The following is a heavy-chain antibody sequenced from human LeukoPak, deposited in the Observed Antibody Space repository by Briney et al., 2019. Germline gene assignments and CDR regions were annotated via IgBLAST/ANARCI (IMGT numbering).Heavy chain of an antibody. CDR2: IYTSGST. CDR3: ARENSGSYREFDY. V-gene: IGHV4-4*07. CDR1: GGSISGYY. D-gene: IGHD1-26*01. Sequence: SETLSLTCTVSGGSISGYYWSWIRQHAGKGLEWIGRIYTSGSTNYNASLKSRVSMSVDTSKNQFSLKLSSVTAADTAVFYCARENSGSYREFDYWGQGTLVTVS. J-gene: IGHJ4*02.